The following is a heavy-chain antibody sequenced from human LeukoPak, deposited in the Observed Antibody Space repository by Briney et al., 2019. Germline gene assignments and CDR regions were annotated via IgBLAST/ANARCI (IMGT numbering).Heavy chain of an antibody. CDR1: GGSISSYY. J-gene: IGHJ4*02. Sequence: SETLSLTCTVSGGSISSYYWSWIRQPPGKGLEWIGYIYYSGSTNYNPSLKSRVTISVDTSKNQFSLKLSSVTAADTAVYYCARVPPSNWGGYFDYWGQGTLVTVSS. CDR2: IYYSGST. V-gene: IGHV4-59*01. CDR3: ARVPPSNWGGYFDY. D-gene: IGHD7-27*01.